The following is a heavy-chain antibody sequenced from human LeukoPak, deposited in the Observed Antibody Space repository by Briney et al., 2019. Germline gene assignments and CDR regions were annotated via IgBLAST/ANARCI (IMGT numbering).Heavy chain of an antibody. D-gene: IGHD2-2*01. CDR3: ARDGDCSSTSCYPYYYFDY. V-gene: IGHV3-48*03. J-gene: IGHJ4*02. CDR1: GFTFSSYE. CDR2: IIISGSTI. Sequence: GGSLRLSCAASGFTFSSYEMNWVRQAPGKGLGWVSYIIISGSTIYYADFVKGRFTISRDNAKNSLYLQMNSLRAEDTAVYYCARDGDCSSTSCYPYYYFDYWGQGTLVTVSS.